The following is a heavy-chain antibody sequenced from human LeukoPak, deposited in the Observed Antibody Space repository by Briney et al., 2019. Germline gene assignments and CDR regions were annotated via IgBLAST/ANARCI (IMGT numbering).Heavy chain of an antibody. J-gene: IGHJ4*02. V-gene: IGHV1-18*01. Sequence: ASVKVSRKASGYTFTSYGISWVRQAPGQGLEWMGWISAYNGNTNYAQKLQGRVTMTTDTSTSTAYMELRSLRSDDTAVYYCARDWEVAIHRPIDYWGQGTLVTVSS. CDR2: ISAYNGNT. D-gene: IGHD5-12*01. CDR3: ARDWEVAIHRPIDY. CDR1: GYTFTSYG.